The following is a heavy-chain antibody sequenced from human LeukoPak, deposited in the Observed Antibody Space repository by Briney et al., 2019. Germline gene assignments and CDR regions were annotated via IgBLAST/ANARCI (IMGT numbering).Heavy chain of an antibody. CDR2: ISGNGGST. CDR1: GFTFSGYA. CDR3: AKDPGYCSSTSCSVVVDYFAS. V-gene: IGHV3-23*01. Sequence: GGSLRLSCVASGFTFSGYAMSWVRQAAGKGLKWVSAISGNGGSTYYADSVKGRFTISRDNSKNTGYLQMNSLRAEDTAVYYCAKDPGYCSSTSCSVVVDYFASWGQGTLVTVSS. J-gene: IGHJ4*02. D-gene: IGHD2-2*01.